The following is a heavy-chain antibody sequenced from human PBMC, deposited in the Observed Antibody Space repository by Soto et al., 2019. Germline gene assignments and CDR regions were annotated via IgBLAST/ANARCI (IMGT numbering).Heavy chain of an antibody. J-gene: IGHJ3*02. CDR3: ASPTLGAFDI. CDR1: GGSISSSNYY. Sequence: PSETLSVTCTVSGGSISSSNYYWGWIRQPPGKGLEWIGSIYYSGSTAYNSSLKSRVTMSVDTSKNQLPLRLSSVTAADTAVYYCASPTLGAFDIWGQGTMVTVSS. D-gene: IGHD3-16*01. CDR2: IYYSGST. V-gene: IGHV4-39*01.